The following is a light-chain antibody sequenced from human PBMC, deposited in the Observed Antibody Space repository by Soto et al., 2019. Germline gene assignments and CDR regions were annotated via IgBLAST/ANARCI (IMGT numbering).Light chain of an antibody. Sequence: SYELTQPPSVSVAPGQTARITCGGNNIGSKSVHWYQQKPGQAPVLVVYDNTDRPSGIPERFSASKSGATATLTITRVEAGDEADYYCQVWDGSRDQVVFGGGTKVTVL. CDR2: DNT. CDR3: QVWDGSRDQVV. CDR1: NIGSKS. J-gene: IGLJ3*02. V-gene: IGLV3-21*02.